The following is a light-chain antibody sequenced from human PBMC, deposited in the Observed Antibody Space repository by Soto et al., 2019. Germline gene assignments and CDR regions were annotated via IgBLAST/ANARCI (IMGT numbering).Light chain of an antibody. CDR2: DAY. J-gene: IGKJ4*01. CDR3: QQRDSWPIT. CDR1: KSISSQ. Sequence: EIVLTQSPATLSLSPGERATLSCRASKSISSQLAWYQQKAGQAPRLLIYDAYERATGIPARFSGSGSGTDFTLTISSLEPEDFAVYYCQQRDSWPITFGGGTKVEIK. V-gene: IGKV3-11*01.